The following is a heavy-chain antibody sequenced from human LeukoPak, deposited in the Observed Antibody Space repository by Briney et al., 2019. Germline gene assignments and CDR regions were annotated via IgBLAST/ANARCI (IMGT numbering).Heavy chain of an antibody. D-gene: IGHD2-21*02. Sequence: GGSLRLSCAASGFTFSSYAMSWVRQAPGKGLEWVSAISGSGGSTYYADSVKGGFTISRDNSKNTLYLQMNSLRAEETAVYYCAKDCSGGDCRDAFDIWGQGTMVTVSS. J-gene: IGHJ3*02. V-gene: IGHV3-23*01. CDR2: ISGSGGST. CDR1: GFTFSSYA. CDR3: AKDCSGGDCRDAFDI.